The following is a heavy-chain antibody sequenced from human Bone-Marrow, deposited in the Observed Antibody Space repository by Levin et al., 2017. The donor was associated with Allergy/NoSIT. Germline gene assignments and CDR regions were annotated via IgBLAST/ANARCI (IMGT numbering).Heavy chain of an antibody. V-gene: IGHV3-66*01. D-gene: IGHD6-19*01. CDR1: GFSVSDNY. Sequence: LSLTCVGSGFSVSDNYMRWFRQAPGKGLEWISLIYSGGTTDYADSVRGRFTVSRDTSTNTLYLDMTSLRDEDTAIYYCAKDHESSGWPTFDHWGQGTLVTVSS. CDR3: AKDHESSGWPTFDH. J-gene: IGHJ4*02. CDR2: IYSGGTT.